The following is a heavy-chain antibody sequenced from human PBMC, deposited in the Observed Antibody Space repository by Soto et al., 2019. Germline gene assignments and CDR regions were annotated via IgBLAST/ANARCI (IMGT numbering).Heavy chain of an antibody. CDR3: ARDLGGSSSYLAY. V-gene: IGHV1-2*02. CDR2: INPASGGA. CDR1: GYTFTGRY. D-gene: IGHD6-6*01. Sequence: ASVKVSCKASGYTFTGRYIHWVRQAPGQGLEWMGWINPASGGATYARKFQGRVSLTRDTSNSIAYMELSSLRSDDTAVYFCARDLGGSSSYLAYWGQGPPVTVSS. J-gene: IGHJ4*02.